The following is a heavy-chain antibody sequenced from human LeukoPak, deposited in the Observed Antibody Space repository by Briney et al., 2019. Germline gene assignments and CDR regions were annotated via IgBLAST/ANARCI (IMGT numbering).Heavy chain of an antibody. CDR1: GGSISNHY. V-gene: IGHV4-59*11. CDR2: VYYSGST. CDR3: AKHLTNAYYDMIWFDP. Sequence: SKTLSLTCTVSGGSISNHYWSWIRQAPGKGLEWIGYVYYSGSTNYNPSVKSRVTISVDTSNNQFSLRLSSVTAADTAVYYCAKHLTNAYYDMIWFDPWGQGTLVTVTS. D-gene: IGHD3-16*01. J-gene: IGHJ5*02.